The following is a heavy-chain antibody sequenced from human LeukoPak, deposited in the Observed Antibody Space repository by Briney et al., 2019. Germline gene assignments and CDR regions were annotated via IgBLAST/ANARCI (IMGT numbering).Heavy chain of an antibody. CDR2: VSYIRVAT. Sequence: HSGGSLRLSCAASGFTFSRFALSWVRQAPGKGLEWVSGVSYIRVATYYADSVKGRFTISRDNSENTVYLQMNSLRADDTAVYYCARGRDYDSSGYRPYYYAMDVWGQGTTVTVSS. CDR3: ARGRDYDSSGYRPYYYAMDV. D-gene: IGHD3-22*01. CDR1: GFTFSRFA. J-gene: IGHJ6*02. V-gene: IGHV3-23*01.